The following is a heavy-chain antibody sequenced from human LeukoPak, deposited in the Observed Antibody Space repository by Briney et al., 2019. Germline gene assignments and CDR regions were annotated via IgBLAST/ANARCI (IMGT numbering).Heavy chain of an antibody. CDR2: INHSGST. CDR1: GGSLSGYY. J-gene: IGHJ4*02. D-gene: IGHD2-2*01. CDR3: ARGGIGYCSSTSCSKGIFDY. V-gene: IGHV4-34*01. Sequence: PSETLSLTCAVYGGSLSGYYWSWVRQPPGEGLEWVGEINHSGSTNYNPSLKSRVTISVDTSKNQFSLKLSSVPAADTAVYYCARGGIGYCSSTSCSKGIFDYWGQGTLVTVSS.